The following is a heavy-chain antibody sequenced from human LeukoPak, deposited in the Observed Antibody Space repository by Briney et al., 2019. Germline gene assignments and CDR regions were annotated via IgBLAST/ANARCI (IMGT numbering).Heavy chain of an antibody. D-gene: IGHD4-17*01. CDR2: IKQDGSEK. CDR1: GFTFSSYA. CDR3: ARDPDGDYQGNDY. J-gene: IGHJ4*02. V-gene: IGHV3-7*01. Sequence: PGGSLRLSCAASGFTFSSYAMSWVRQAPGKGLEWVANIKQDGSEKYYVDSVKGRFTISRDNAKNSLYLQVNSLRAEDTAVYYCARDPDGDYQGNDYRGQGTLVTVSS.